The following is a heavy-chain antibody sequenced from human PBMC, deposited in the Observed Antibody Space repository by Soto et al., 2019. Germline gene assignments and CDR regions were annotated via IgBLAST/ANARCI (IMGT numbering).Heavy chain of an antibody. CDR1: GYTFTSYG. CDR3: ATDSLTGYWYSFDY. Sequence: GASVKVACKASGYTFTSYGISWVRQAPGQGLEGMGWISAYNGNTNYAQKLQGRVTMTTDTSTSTAYMELRSLRSDDTAVYYCATDSLTGYWYSFDYWGQGTLVTVSS. J-gene: IGHJ4*02. D-gene: IGHD3-9*01. V-gene: IGHV1-18*01. CDR2: ISAYNGNT.